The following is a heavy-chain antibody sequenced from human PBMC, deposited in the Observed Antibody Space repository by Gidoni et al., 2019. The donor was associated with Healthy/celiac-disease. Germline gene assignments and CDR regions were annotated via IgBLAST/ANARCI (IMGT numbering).Heavy chain of an antibody. V-gene: IGHV1-69*01. J-gene: IGHJ3*02. D-gene: IGHD3-22*01. CDR1: GGTFSSYA. CDR2: IIPIFGTA. CDR3: ARAPSEGRITMIVGAFDI. Sequence: QVQLVQSGAEVKKPGSSVKVSCTASGGTFSSYAISWVRQAPGQGLEWMGGIIPIFGTANYAQKFQGRVTITADESTSTAYMELSSLRSEDTAVYYCARAPSEGRITMIVGAFDIWGQGTMVTVSS.